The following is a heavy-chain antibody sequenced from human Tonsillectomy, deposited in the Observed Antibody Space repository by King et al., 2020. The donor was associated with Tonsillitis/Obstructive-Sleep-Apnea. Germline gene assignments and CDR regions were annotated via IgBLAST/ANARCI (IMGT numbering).Heavy chain of an antibody. Sequence: VQLVESGGGLVQPGRSLRLSCAVSGFTFDDYAMHWVRQAPGKGLEWVSGISWNSGAIGYADSVKGRFTISRDNAKNSLHLQMNSLRAEDTALYYCAKDFDPRSSGWYLDAFDIWGQGTMVTVSS. CDR1: GFTFDDYA. D-gene: IGHD6-19*01. CDR3: AKDFDPRSSGWYLDAFDI. V-gene: IGHV3-9*01. J-gene: IGHJ3*02. CDR2: ISWNSGAI.